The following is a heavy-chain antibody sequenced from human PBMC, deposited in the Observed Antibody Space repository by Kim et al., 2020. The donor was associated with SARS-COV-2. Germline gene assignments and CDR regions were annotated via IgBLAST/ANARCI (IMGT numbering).Heavy chain of an antibody. CDR1: GYTLTELS. D-gene: IGHD6-19*01. J-gene: IGHJ6*02. CDR3: ATGVAVAGTPSDYYYYYGIDV. Sequence: ASVKVSCKVSGYTLTELSMNWVRQAPGKGLEWMGGFDPDDGETIYAQKFQGRVTMTEDTSTDTAYMELSSLRSEDTAVYYCATGVAVAGTPSDYYYYYGIDVWGRGTTVTVSS. V-gene: IGHV1-24*01. CDR2: FDPDDGET.